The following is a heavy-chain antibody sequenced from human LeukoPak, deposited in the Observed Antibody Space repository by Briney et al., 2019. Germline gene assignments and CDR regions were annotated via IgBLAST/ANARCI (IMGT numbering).Heavy chain of an antibody. Sequence: SETLSLTCAVSGYSISSGYYWCWIRQPPGQGLEWIGSIYHSGSTYYNTSLKSRVTISVDTSKNQFSLKLSSVTAADTAVYSCARLSMDYWGQGTLVTVSS. D-gene: IGHD3-16*02. CDR2: IYHSGST. J-gene: IGHJ4*02. CDR1: GYSISSGYY. V-gene: IGHV4-38-2*01. CDR3: ARLSMDY.